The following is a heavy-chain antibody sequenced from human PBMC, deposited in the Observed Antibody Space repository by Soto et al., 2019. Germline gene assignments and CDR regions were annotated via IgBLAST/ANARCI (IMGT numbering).Heavy chain of an antibody. CDR1: GGSISSDY. CDR2: IHYSGST. D-gene: IGHD1-1*01. Sequence: QVQLQEAGPGLVKPSETLSLSCTISGGSISSDYWTWIRQPPGKGLEWIGYIHYSGSTNYNPSLKCRVTISVDTSKNQFSLKLSSVTAADTAVYYCARVMGTQNRDYYYMDVWGKGTTVTVSS. CDR3: ARVMGTQNRDYYYMDV. V-gene: IGHV4-59*01. J-gene: IGHJ6*03.